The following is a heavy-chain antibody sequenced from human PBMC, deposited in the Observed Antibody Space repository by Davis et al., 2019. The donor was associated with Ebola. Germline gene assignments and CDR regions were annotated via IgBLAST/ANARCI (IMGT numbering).Heavy chain of an antibody. V-gene: IGHV4-59*08. D-gene: IGHD3-10*01. CDR1: GCSISSYY. Sequence: SETLSLTCTVSGCSISSYYWSWIRQPPGKGLEWTGYIYYSGRTNYNPSLRSRVPISVDTSKNQISLKLPSVTAADTAVYYWAGLGYYYGSGTYWYVDLGGRGTLVTVSS. CDR3: AGLGYYYGSGTYWYVDL. CDR2: IYYSGRT. J-gene: IGHJ2*01.